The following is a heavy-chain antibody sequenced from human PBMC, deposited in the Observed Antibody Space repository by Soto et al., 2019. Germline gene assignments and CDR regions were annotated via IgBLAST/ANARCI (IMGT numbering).Heavy chain of an antibody. Sequence: GGSLRLSCAAAGLNFDDNVMHWVRQAPGKGLEWVSGITSKSDYILYADSVKGRFTISRDNAKNSLYLQMDSRRAEDTALYYCAQSRGRRSPAALDYWGQGTLVTVSS. CDR3: AQSRGRRSPAALDY. CDR2: ITSKSDYI. D-gene: IGHD2-2*01. CDR1: GLNFDDNV. V-gene: IGHV3-9*01. J-gene: IGHJ4*02.